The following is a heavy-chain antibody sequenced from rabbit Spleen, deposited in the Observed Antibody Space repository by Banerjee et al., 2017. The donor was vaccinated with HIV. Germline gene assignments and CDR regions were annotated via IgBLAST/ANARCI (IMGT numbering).Heavy chain of an antibody. CDR2: IYGGVTSYI. CDR3: ARDGISFVSSGWGLTRLDL. D-gene: IGHD4-1*01. Sequence: QEQLEESGGDLVKPEGSLTLTCTASGFSFSGDYWIYWVRQAPGKGLEWIGCIYGGVTSYIYYASWAKGRFTISRSTSLNTVTLQMTSLTAADSATYFCARDGISFVSSGWGLTRLDLWGPGTLVTVS. CDR1: GFSFSGDYW. J-gene: IGHJ3*01. V-gene: IGHV1S45*01.